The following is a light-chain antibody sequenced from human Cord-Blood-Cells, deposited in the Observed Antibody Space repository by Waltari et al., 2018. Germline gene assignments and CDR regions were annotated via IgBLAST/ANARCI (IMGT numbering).Light chain of an antibody. CDR3: QQRSNWPPGIT. CDR1: QSVSSY. CDR2: DAS. J-gene: IGKJ3*01. V-gene: IGKV3-11*01. Sequence: EIVLTQPPATLSLSPGERATLSCRASQSVSSYLAWYQQKPGRAPRLLIYDASNRATGIPARFSGSGSGTDFTLTISSLEPEDFAVYYCQQRSNWPPGITFGPGTKVDIK.